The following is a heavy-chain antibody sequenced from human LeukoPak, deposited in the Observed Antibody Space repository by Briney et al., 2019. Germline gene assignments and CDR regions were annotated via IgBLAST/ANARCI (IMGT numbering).Heavy chain of an antibody. CDR3: ARGSVVIFPYSSPYYFDY. Sequence: GASVKVSCKASGGTFSSYAINWVRQATGQGLEWMGWMNPNSGNTGYAQKFQGRVTITRNTSISTAYMELSSLRSEDTAVYHCARGSVVIFPYSSPYYFDYWGQGTLVTVSS. CDR1: GGTFSSYA. J-gene: IGHJ4*02. CDR2: MNPNSGNT. D-gene: IGHD6-6*01. V-gene: IGHV1-8*03.